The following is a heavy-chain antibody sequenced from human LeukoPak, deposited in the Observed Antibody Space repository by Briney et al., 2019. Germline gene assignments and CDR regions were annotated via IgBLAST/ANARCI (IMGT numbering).Heavy chain of an antibody. CDR2: ISPSGDIT. CDR3: VRDLDWGAFDV. Sequence: SGGSLRLFCAASEFRFSAHGMNWVRQAPGKGLEWISGISPSGDITYYADSVMGRFSISRDNWQSTVSLQMNSLRAEDTALYYCVRDLDWGAFDVWGQGAMVTVSS. CDR1: EFRFSAHG. J-gene: IGHJ3*01. D-gene: IGHD3/OR15-3a*01. V-gene: IGHV3-23*01.